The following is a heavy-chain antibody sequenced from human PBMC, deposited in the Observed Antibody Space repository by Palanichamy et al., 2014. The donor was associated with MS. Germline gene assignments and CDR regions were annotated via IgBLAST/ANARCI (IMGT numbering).Heavy chain of an antibody. D-gene: IGHD3-22*01. CDR2: MKEDGSEK. V-gene: IGHV3-7*03. Sequence: EVQLAESGGGLVXPGGSLRLSCAASGFTFSNYWMSWVRQPPGKGLEWVANMKEDGSEKYYVDSVKGRFTISRDNAKNSVYLQMNSLRAEDTAVYFCARDKGHYFDGSAYDNWYFDLWGRATLVTVSS. CDR3: ARDKGHYFDGSAYDNWYFDL. CDR1: GFTFSNYW. J-gene: IGHJ2*01.